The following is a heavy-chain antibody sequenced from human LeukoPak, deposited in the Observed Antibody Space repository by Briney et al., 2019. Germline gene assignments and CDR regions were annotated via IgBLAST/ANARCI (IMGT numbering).Heavy chain of an antibody. CDR2: ISAYNGNT. D-gene: IGHD3-3*01. Sequence: ASVKVSCKASGYTFTSYGISWVRQAPGQGLEWMGWISAYNGNTNYAQKLQGRITMTTDTSTSTAYMELRSLRSDDTAVYYCARDSSPIFGVVHYYGRAVWGKGTTVTVSS. V-gene: IGHV1-18*01. J-gene: IGHJ6*04. CDR1: GYTFTSYG. CDR3: ARDSSPIFGVVHYYGRAV.